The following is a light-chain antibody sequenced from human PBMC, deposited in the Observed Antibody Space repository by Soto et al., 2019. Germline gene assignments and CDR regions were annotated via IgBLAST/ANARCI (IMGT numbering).Light chain of an antibody. CDR3: SSYTSSSTYV. Sequence: ALTQPASVSGSPGQSITISCTGTSSDVGGYNYVSWYQQHPGKAPKLMIYEVSNRPSGVSNRFSGSKSGNTASLTISGLQAEDEANYYCSSYTSSSTYVFGTGTKVTVL. V-gene: IGLV2-14*01. CDR1: SSDVGGYNY. CDR2: EVS. J-gene: IGLJ1*01.